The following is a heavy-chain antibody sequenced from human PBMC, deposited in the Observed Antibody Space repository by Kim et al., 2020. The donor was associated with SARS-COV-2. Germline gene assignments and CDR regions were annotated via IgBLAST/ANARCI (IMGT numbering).Heavy chain of an antibody. CDR3: ARESSRRADY. D-gene: IGHD2-2*01. CDR2: ST. V-gene: IGHV3-23*01. Sequence: STFDADSVKGRFTISRDNSKNTLFLQLNSLRAEDTALYYCARESSRRADYWGQGTLVTVSS. J-gene: IGHJ4*02.